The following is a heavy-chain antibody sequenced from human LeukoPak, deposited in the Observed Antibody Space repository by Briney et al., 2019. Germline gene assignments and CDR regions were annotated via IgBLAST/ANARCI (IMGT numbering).Heavy chain of an antibody. CDR1: GGSISSSSYY. V-gene: IGHV4-39*07. Sequence: SETLSLTCTVSGGSISSSSYYWGWIRQPPGKGLEWIGSIYYSGSTNYNPSLKSRVTISVDTSKNQFSLKLSSVTAADTAVYYCAGINWVVVTAAGWYFDFWGRGTLVTVSS. D-gene: IGHD2-21*02. CDR3: AGINWVVVTAAGWYFDF. J-gene: IGHJ2*01. CDR2: IYYSGST.